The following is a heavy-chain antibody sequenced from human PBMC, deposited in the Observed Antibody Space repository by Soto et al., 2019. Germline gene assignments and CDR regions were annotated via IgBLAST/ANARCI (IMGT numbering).Heavy chain of an antibody. CDR2: IYHTGST. CDR3: ATGPTILRYYFYY. V-gene: IGHV4-4*02. Sequence: QVQLQESGPGLVKPSGTLSLTCGVSGGSINSSVWWGWVRQPPGKGLEWIGEIYHTGSTYYNPSLKSRVTISVDKSKNQFSLKLRSVTAADTAVYYCATGPTILRYYFYYWGQGTLVTVSS. J-gene: IGHJ4*02. CDR1: GGSINSSVW. D-gene: IGHD3-3*01.